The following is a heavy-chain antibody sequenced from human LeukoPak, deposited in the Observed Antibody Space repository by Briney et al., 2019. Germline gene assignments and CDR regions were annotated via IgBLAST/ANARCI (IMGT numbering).Heavy chain of an antibody. D-gene: IGHD5-18*01. J-gene: IGHJ4*02. Sequence: GGSLRLSCAASGFTFSSYGMTWVRQAPGKGLEWVSYISSSSSTIYYADSVKGRFTISRDNAKNSLYLQMNSLRAEDTAVYYCAKGGGYSYGPGFDYWGQGTLVTVSS. V-gene: IGHV3-48*01. CDR2: ISSSSSTI. CDR3: AKGGGYSYGPGFDY. CDR1: GFTFSSYG.